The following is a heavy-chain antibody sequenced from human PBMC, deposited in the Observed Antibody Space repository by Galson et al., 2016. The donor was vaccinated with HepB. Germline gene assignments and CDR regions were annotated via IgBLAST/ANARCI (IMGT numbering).Heavy chain of an antibody. D-gene: IGHD2-8*02. CDR1: GGTFSRYT. CDR3: ARYRWPSYYFDD. V-gene: IGHV1-69*01. Sequence: SCKASGGTFSRYTICWVRQAPGQGLEWMGGTIPIFGKANYAQKFQGRVTITADESTSTVYMELSSLRSDDTAVYYCARYRWPSYYFDDWAQGTLVTVSS. CDR2: TIPIFGKA. J-gene: IGHJ4*02.